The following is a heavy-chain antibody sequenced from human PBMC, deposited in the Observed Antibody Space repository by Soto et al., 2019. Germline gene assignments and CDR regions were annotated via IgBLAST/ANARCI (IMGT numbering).Heavy chain of an antibody. Sequence: PGGSLRLSCVASGFNLITYGIYWVRQAPGKGLQWVAQILYDGSKKNYADSVRGRFTITRDNSKNTVYLQLDSLRVDDTAMYYCVRDLAIMADYWGQGTLVTVSS. D-gene: IGHD3-16*01. CDR2: ILYDGSKK. J-gene: IGHJ4*02. V-gene: IGHV3-30*03. CDR1: GFNLITYG. CDR3: VRDLAIMADY.